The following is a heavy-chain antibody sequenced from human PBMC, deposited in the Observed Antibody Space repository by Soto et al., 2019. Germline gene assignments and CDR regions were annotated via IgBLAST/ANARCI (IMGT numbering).Heavy chain of an antibody. CDR3: AATGRY. J-gene: IGHJ4*01. V-gene: IGHV3-33*01. Sequence: VQLVVSGGGVVQPGRSLRLSCAASGFTFSSYGMQRVRQLPGKGLERVAVIWFDGSNKFYADSVKGRFTISRDNSKNTVSLRMNSLRDEDSAAYYLAATGRYCGHGPMVTVCS. CDR2: IWFDGSNK. D-gene: IGHD6-19*01. CDR1: GFTFSSYG.